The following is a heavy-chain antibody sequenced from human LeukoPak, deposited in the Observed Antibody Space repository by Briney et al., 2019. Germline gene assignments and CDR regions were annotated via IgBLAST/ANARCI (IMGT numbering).Heavy chain of an antibody. CDR2: IYTSGST. D-gene: IGHD2-15*01. V-gene: IGHV4-61*02. J-gene: IGHJ3*02. Sequence: SETLSLTCTVSGGSISSGSYYWSWIRQPAGKGLEWIGRIYTSGSTNYNPSLKSRVTISVDTPKNQFSLKLSSVTAADTAVYYCARPDGNAFDIWGQGTMVTVSS. CDR3: ARPDGNAFDI. CDR1: GGSISSGSYY.